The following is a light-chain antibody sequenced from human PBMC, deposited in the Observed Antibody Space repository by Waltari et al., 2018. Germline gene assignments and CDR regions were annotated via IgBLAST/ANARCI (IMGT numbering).Light chain of an antibody. CDR2: TAS. V-gene: IGKV3-15*01. J-gene: IGKJ4*01. CDR1: QSVSNN. CDR3: LQYNDWPPLT. Sequence: EIVMTQSPATLSVSPGERATLSCRASQSVSNNVAWYQQKPGLAPRLLIYTASTRATGVPDRFSGSGSGTEFTLIISSLQSEDFAVYYCLQYNDWPPLTFGGGTKVEI.